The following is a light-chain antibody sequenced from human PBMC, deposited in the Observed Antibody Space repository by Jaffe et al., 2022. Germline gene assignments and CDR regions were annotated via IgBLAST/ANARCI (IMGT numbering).Light chain of an antibody. J-gene: IGLJ2*01. V-gene: IGLV3-19*01. Sequence: SSELTQDPAVSVALGQTVRITCQGDSLRSYYASWYQQKPGQAPVLVVYGKNDRPSGIPDRFSGSRSGNTASLTITGAQAEDESDYYCNSRDISGNLLLFGGGTKLTVL. CDR2: GKN. CDR1: SLRSYY. CDR3: NSRDISGNLLL.